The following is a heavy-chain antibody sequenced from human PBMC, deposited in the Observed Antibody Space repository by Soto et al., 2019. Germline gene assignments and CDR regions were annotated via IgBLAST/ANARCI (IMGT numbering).Heavy chain of an antibody. CDR3: ARRAGYQLMGDGGWFAP. J-gene: IGHJ5*02. CDR1: GFSFTNHG. V-gene: IGHV3-33*01. CDR2: IWYDGSNK. Sequence: QVQLVESGGGVVQPGRSLRLSCAASGFSFTNHGMHWVRQTPGEGLEWVAVIWYDGSNKYYAYSVKGRFTISRDTSKNTRYLQRNSLRAEDTAVYYCARRAGYQLMGDGGWFAPCGQGTLVTVSS. D-gene: IGHD2-2*01.